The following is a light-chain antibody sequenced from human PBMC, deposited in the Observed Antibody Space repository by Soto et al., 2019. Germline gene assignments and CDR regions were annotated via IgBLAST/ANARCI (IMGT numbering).Light chain of an antibody. CDR1: SSDIGGYNY. CDR2: EVN. V-gene: IGLV2-8*01. CDR3: SSYAGTDMYVV. J-gene: IGLJ2*01. Sequence: QSALTQPPSASGSPGQSVTISCSGTSSDIGGYNYVSWYQRHPGKVPKLIIHEVNKRPSGVTDRFSGSKSGNTASLTVSGLQPEDEAEYYCSSYAGTDMYVVFGGGTKLTVL.